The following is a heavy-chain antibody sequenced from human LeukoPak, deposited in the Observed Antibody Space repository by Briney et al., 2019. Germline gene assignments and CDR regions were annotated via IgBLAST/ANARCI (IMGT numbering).Heavy chain of an antibody. J-gene: IGHJ3*02. V-gene: IGHV4-4*07. CDR1: GGSISSYY. D-gene: IGHD3-3*01. CDR3: ARPYDFWSGYYGPLDAFDI. Sequence: SETLSLTCTVSGGSISSYYWSWIRQPAGKGLEWIGRIYTSGSTNYNPSLKSRVTMSVDTSKNQFSLKLSSVTAADTAVYYCARPYDFWSGYYGPLDAFDIWGQGTMVTVSS. CDR2: IYTSGST.